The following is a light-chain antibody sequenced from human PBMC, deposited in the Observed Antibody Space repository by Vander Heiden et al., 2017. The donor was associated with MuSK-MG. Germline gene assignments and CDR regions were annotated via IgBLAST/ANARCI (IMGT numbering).Light chain of an antibody. CDR1: QDINNY. V-gene: IGKV1-39*01. J-gene: IGKJ2*01. CDR2: AAS. Sequence: DIQVTQSPSSLSASIGDRVTITCRASQDINNYLKWYQQRPGQAPKFLIYAASTLQSGVPSRFSGGGSGTDFTLTISRLQPEDFATYYCQQSYSPPYTFGQGTKLXI. CDR3: QQSYSPPYT.